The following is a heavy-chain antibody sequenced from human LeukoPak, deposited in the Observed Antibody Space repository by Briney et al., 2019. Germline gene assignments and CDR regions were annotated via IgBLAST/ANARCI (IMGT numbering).Heavy chain of an antibody. CDR2: INPNSGGT. J-gene: IGHJ4*02. CDR1: GYTFTGYY. V-gene: IGHV1-2*02. CDR3: ATGGSNWSFDY. Sequence: EASVKVSCNTSGYTFTGYYMHWVRQAPGQGLEWMGWINPNSGGTNYAQKFQDRVTMTRDTSISTAYMELTRLRSDDTAVYYCATGGSNWSFDYWGQGTLVTVSS. D-gene: IGHD4-11*01.